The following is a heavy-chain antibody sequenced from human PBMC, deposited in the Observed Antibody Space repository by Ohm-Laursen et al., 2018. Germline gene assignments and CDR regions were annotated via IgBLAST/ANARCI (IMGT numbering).Heavy chain of an antibody. CDR3: ARVQGIAEGAFDI. D-gene: IGHD6-13*01. V-gene: IGHV4-59*01. J-gene: IGHJ3*02. Sequence: GTLSLTCSVSGGSLSTYFWSWIRQPPGKGKKKKKKIYYNGHTNYNPSLRSRVSISMDTSENQFSLKLSSVIAADTAVYYCARVQGIAEGAFDIWGHGTMVTVSS. CDR2: IYYNGHT. CDR1: GGSLSTYF.